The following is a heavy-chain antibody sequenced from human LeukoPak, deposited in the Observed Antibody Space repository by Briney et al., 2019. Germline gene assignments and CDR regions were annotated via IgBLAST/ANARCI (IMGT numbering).Heavy chain of an antibody. CDR2: IQFDASNK. D-gene: IGHD3-3*01. CDR1: GFTFSTYG. J-gene: IGHJ4*02. V-gene: IGHV3-30*02. Sequence: PGGSLRLSCAATGFTFSTYGMHWVRQASGKGLEWVAFIQFDASNKDYADSVKGRFTISRDNSKNTLFLQMNSLRAEDTAFYYCAKESIFGDLDYWGQGSLVTVSS. CDR3: AKESIFGDLDY.